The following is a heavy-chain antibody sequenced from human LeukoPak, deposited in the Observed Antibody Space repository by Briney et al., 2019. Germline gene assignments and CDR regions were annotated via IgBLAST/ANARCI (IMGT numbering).Heavy chain of an antibody. CDR1: GGSISSYY. CDR2: IYYSGST. CDR3: AREGDRVDAFDI. J-gene: IGHJ3*02. Sequence: PSETLSLTCTVSGGSISSYYWSWIRQPPGKGLEWIGYIYYSGSTNYNPSLKSRVTISVDTSKNQFSLKLSSVTAADTAVYYCAREGDRVDAFDIWGQGTMVTVSS. D-gene: IGHD2-21*02. V-gene: IGHV4-59*01.